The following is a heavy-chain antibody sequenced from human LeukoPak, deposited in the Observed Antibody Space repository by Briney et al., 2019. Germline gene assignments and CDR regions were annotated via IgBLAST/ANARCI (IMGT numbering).Heavy chain of an antibody. D-gene: IGHD3-10*01. CDR1: GGSISSGDYY. Sequence: PSETLSLTCTVSGGSISSGDYYWNWIRQPPGKGLEWIGYIFYYSGNTYYNPSLKSRVIISIGTSKNQFSLKLSSVTAADTAVYYCARDSMVRGVMVWDYWGQGTLVTVSS. J-gene: IGHJ4*02. CDR3: ARDSMVRGVMVWDY. CDR2: IFYYSGNT. V-gene: IGHV4-30-4*01.